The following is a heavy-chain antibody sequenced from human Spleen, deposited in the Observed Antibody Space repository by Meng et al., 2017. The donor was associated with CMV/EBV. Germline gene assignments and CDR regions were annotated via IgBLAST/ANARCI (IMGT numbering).Heavy chain of an antibody. CDR1: GFTFDDFA. V-gene: IGHV3-9*01. Sequence: SLKISCVASGFTFDDFAMHWVRQTPGEGLEWVLGISGNTGFIGYADSVKGRFTISRDNAKKTLSLQMNTLRPDDTALYYCAKGGGERVTFDAMDVWGQGTTVTVSS. D-gene: IGHD2-21*02. CDR2: ISGNTGFI. CDR3: AKGGGERVTFDAMDV. J-gene: IGHJ6*02.